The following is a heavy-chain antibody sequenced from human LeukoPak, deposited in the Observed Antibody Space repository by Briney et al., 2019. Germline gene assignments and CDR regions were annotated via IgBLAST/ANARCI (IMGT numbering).Heavy chain of an antibody. CDR3: ARGPPGRPGY. CDR2: IIPIFGTA. CDR1: GGTFSSYA. V-gene: IGHV1-69*05. J-gene: IGHJ4*02. Sequence: GSSVKVSCKXSGGTFSSYAISWVRQAPGQGLEWMGGIIPIFGTANYAQKFQGRVTITTDESTSTAYMELSSLRSEGTAVYYCARGPPGRPGYWGQGTLVTVSS.